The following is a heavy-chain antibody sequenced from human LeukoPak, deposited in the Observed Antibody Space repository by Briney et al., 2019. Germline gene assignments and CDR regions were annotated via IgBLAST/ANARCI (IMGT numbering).Heavy chain of an antibody. V-gene: IGHV4-59*01. D-gene: IGHD5-12*01. Sequence: KPSETLSLTCTVSGGSISSYYWSWIRQPPGKGLEWIGYINYSGSTNYNPSLKRRVTISVDTSKNHFSLKVSSVTAADTAVYYCARGESKRYSGYDYYVMDVWGQGTTVTVSS. J-gene: IGHJ6*02. CDR3: ARGESKRYSGYDYYVMDV. CDR2: INYSGST. CDR1: GGSISSYY.